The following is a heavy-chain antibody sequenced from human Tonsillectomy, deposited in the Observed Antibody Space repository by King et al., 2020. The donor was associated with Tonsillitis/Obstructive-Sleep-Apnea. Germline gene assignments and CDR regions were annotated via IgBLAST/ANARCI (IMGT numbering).Heavy chain of an antibody. CDR2: SIPILGIA. D-gene: IGHD6-6*01. CDR3: ARPDSDQLVGNYYGMDV. Sequence: QRVQSGAEVKKPGSSVKVSCKASGGTFSSYAISWVRQAPGQGREWMGGSIPILGIANYAQKFQCRVTITADKSTSTAYMELSSLRSEDTAVYYCARPDSDQLVGNYYGMDVWGQGTTVTVSS. CDR1: GGTFSSYA. V-gene: IGHV1-69*10. J-gene: IGHJ6*02.